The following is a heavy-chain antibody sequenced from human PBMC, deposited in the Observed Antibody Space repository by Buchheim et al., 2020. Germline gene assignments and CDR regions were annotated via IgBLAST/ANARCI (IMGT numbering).Heavy chain of an antibody. CDR1: GFTFSSYS. CDR2: IISSSSTI. V-gene: IGHV3-48*02. J-gene: IGHJ4*02. CDR3: ARGITIFGVVMDY. D-gene: IGHD3-3*01. Sequence: EVQLVESGGGLVQPGGSLRLSCAASGFTFSSYSMNWVRQAPGKGLEWVSYIISSSSTINYGDSVKGRFFISRDNAKNSLYLQMNKLRDEETAVYYCARGITIFGVVMDYWGQGTL.